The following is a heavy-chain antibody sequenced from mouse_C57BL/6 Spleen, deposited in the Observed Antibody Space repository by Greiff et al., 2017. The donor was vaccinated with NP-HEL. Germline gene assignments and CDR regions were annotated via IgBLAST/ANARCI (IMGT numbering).Heavy chain of an antibody. Sequence: VQLQQPGAELVMPGASVKLSCKASGYTFTSYWMHWVKQRPGQGLEWIGEIDPSDSYTNYNQKFKGKSTLTVDKSSSTAYMQLSSLTSEDSAVYYCARGYDYDDGYYFDYWGQGTTLTVSS. V-gene: IGHV1-69*01. J-gene: IGHJ2*01. CDR1: GYTFTSYW. CDR3: ARGYDYDDGYYFDY. D-gene: IGHD2-4*01. CDR2: IDPSDSYT.